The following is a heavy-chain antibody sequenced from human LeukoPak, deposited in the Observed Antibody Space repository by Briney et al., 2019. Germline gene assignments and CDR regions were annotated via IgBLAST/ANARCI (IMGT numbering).Heavy chain of an antibody. J-gene: IGHJ4*02. Sequence: GGSLRLSCAASGFAFSSYAMHWVRQAPGKGLEWVAVISYDGSNKYYADSVKGRFTISRDNSKNTLYLQMNSLRAEDTAVYYCARDPYGDYYFDYWGQGTLVTVSS. CDR3: ARDPYGDYYFDY. CDR2: ISYDGSNK. D-gene: IGHD4-17*01. V-gene: IGHV3-30-3*01. CDR1: GFAFSSYA.